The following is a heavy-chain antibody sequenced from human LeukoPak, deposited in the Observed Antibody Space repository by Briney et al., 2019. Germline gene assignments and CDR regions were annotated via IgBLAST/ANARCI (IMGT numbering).Heavy chain of an antibody. Sequence: GGSLRLSCAASGFTFSSYAMTWVRQAPGKGLEWVSGIIDSGVTTYYADSVKGRFTISRDNAKNSLYLQMNSLRAEDTAVYYCARDLIHRSGEADYWGQGTLVTVSS. D-gene: IGHD3-22*01. CDR3: ARDLIHRSGEADY. J-gene: IGHJ4*02. V-gene: IGHV3-23*01. CDR2: IIDSGVTT. CDR1: GFTFSSYA.